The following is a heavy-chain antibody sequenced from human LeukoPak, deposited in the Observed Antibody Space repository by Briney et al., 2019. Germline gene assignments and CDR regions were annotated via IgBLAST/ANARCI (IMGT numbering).Heavy chain of an antibody. D-gene: IGHD1-7*01. CDR3: ASRGLELRSWFDP. J-gene: IGHJ5*02. V-gene: IGHV4-59*08. Sequence: KPSETLSLTCTVSGGSISSYYWSWIRQPPGKGLEWIGYIYYSGSTNYNPSLKSRVTISVDTSKNQFSLKLSSVTAADTAVYYCASRGLELRSWFDPWGQGTLVTVSS. CDR1: GGSISSYY. CDR2: IYYSGST.